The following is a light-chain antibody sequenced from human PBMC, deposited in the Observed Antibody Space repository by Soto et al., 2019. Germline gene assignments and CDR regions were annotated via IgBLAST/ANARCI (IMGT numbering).Light chain of an antibody. J-gene: IGKJ1*01. V-gene: IGKV1-39*01. Sequence: DIQLTQSPSSLSASVGDRITITCRASQSISTYLNWYQQKPGEAPTLLVYDSSTLQSGVPSRFSGSGFGAEFTLTVSSLQPEDFATYYCQRSYSTPTWTFGQGTKVDI. CDR3: QRSYSTPTWT. CDR1: QSISTY. CDR2: DSS.